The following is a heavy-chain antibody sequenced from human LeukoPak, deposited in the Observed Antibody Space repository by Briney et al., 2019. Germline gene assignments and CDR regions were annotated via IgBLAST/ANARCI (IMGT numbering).Heavy chain of an antibody. Sequence: PGGSLRLSCAVSGFTFSSYWMSWVRQAPGKGLEWVAKIKEDESEKYYVNSVKGRFTISRDNAKNLLYLQMNSLRAEDTAVYYCARDNKRPLLFDYWGQGTLVTVSS. CDR1: GFTFSSYW. V-gene: IGHV3-7*01. CDR2: IKEDESEK. D-gene: IGHD2/OR15-2a*01. CDR3: ARDNKRPLLFDY. J-gene: IGHJ4*02.